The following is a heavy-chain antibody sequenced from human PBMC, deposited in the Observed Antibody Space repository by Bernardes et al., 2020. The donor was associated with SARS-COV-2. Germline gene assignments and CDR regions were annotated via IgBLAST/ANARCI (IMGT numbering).Heavy chain of an antibody. CDR3: ARDPDDYYGSGSLDY. CDR2: ISYDGSNK. D-gene: IGHD3-10*01. CDR1: GFTFSSYA. V-gene: IGHV3-30-3*01. Sequence: GGSLRLSCAASGFTFSSYAMHWVRQAPGKGLEWVAVISYDGSNKYYADSVKGRFTISRDNSKNTLYLQMNSLRAEDTAVYYCARDPDDYYGSGSLDYWGQGTLVTVSS. J-gene: IGHJ4*02.